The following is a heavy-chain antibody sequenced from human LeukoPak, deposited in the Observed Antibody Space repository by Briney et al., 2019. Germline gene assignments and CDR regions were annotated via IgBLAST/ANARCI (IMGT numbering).Heavy chain of an antibody. V-gene: IGHV3-7*01. CDR2: IKGDESKK. CDR1: GFTFSGYW. D-gene: IGHD3-10*01. J-gene: IGHJ3*01. CDR3: ARDSNPRGGYDAFDF. Sequence: HTGGSLRLSCAASGFTFSGYWMTWVRQAPGKGLEWVANIKGDESKKYYGDSVKGRFTISRDNAKNSLYLQMNSLRAEDTAVYYCARDSNPRGGYDAFDFWGQGTLVTVSS.